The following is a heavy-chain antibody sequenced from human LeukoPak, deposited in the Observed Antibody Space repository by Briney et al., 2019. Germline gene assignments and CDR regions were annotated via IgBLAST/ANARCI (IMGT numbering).Heavy chain of an antibody. D-gene: IGHD6-19*01. CDR1: GYSISSGYY. J-gene: IGHJ4*02. Sequence: SETLSLTCTVSGYSISSGYYWGWIRQPPGKGLEWIGSIYHSGSTYYNPSLKSRVTISVDTSKNQFSLKLSSVTAADTAVYYCARDYSSGWCFDYWGQGTLVTVSS. CDR2: IYHSGST. V-gene: IGHV4-38-2*02. CDR3: ARDYSSGWCFDY.